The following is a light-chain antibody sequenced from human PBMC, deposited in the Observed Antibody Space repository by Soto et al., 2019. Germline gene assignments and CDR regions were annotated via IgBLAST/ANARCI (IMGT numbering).Light chain of an antibody. J-gene: IGKJ1*01. CDR2: GAS. V-gene: IGKV3-20*01. Sequence: EIVLTQSPGTLSFSPGERATLSCRASQSVSSTSLAWYQQKPGQAPRLLIYGASNRATGIPDRFSGSGSGTDFTLTISRLEPEDFAVYYCQQYDSSPPWTF. CDR1: QSVSSTS. CDR3: QQYDSSPPWT.